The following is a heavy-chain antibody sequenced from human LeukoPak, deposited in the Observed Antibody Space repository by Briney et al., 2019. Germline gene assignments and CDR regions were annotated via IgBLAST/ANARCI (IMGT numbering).Heavy chain of an antibody. CDR1: GFIFSSYG. J-gene: IGHJ4*02. CDR3: AKVAGGWELSNYFDY. Sequence: PGRSLRLSCAASGFIFSSYGMHWVRQAPGKGLEWVAVISYDGSNKYYADSVKGRFTISRDNSKNTLYLQMNSLRAEDTAVYYCAKVAGGWELSNYFDYWGQGTLVTVSS. V-gene: IGHV3-30*18. CDR2: ISYDGSNK. D-gene: IGHD3-16*02.